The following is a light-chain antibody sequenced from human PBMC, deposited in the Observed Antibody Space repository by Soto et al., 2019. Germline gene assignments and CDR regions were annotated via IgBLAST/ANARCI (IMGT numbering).Light chain of an antibody. CDR2: GAS. CDR1: QSVSSN. CDR3: QQYNNWPSVT. J-gene: IGKJ1*01. V-gene: IGKV3-15*01. Sequence: ILMTQSPATLSLSPGERATLSCRASQSVSSNLAWYQQRPGQAPRLLIYGASTRATGLPARFSGSGSGTEFTLTISSLQSEDFAVYYCQQYNNWPSVTFGQGTKVEIK.